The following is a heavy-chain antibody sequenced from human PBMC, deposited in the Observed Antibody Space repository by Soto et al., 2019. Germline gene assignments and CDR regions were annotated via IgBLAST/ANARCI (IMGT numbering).Heavy chain of an antibody. CDR2: ISYDGSNK. CDR1: GFTFSSYA. Sequence: PGGALRLSCAASGFTFSSYAMHWVRQAPGKGLEWVAVISYDGSNKYYADSVKGRFTISRDSAKDSVYLEIDSLRPEGTAMYDCERGRCRYSNCPLAYWGQGVLESVSS. J-gene: IGHJ4*02. V-gene: IGHV3-30-3*01. D-gene: IGHD4-4*01. CDR3: ERGRCRYSNCPLAY.